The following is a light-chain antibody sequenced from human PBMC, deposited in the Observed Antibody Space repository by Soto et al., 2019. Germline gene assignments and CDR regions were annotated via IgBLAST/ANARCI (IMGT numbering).Light chain of an antibody. CDR2: AVT. V-gene: IGLV2-14*01. CDR1: SSDVGGYNY. CDR3: SSYTSSSTL. Sequence: QSALTQPAPVSGSPGQSITISCTGTSSDVGGYNYVSWYQQHPGKAPKLMIYAVTDRPSGVSSRFSGSKSGNTASLTISGLQAEDEADYYCSSYTSSSTLFGTGTKVTAL. J-gene: IGLJ1*01.